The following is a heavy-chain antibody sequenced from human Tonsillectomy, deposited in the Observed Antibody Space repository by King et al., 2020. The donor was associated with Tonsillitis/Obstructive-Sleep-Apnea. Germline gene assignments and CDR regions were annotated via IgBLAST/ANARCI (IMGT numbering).Heavy chain of an antibody. D-gene: IGHD4-11*01. CDR2: ISYSGSS. Sequence: VQLQESGPGLVKPSQTLSLTCTVSGGSISSGGYYWSWIRQHPGKGLEWIGYISYSGSSYYNPSLKSRVTISIDTSKNKFSLKLSSVTAADTAVYYCARTTPPSYNYYMDVWGKGTTATVSS. V-gene: IGHV4-31*03. J-gene: IGHJ6*03. CDR3: ARTTPPSYNYYMDV. CDR1: GGSISSGGYY.